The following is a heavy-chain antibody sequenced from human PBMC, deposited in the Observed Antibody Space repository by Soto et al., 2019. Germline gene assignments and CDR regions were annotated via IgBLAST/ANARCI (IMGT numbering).Heavy chain of an antibody. Sequence: ASVKVSCKASGYTFISSDITWVRQAPGQGLEWMGWISAYNGNTNVPQNLQGRVILTTDTSTDTAYMELRSLRSDDTAMYYCARVRSPGHPPYNWFDPCGQRTLVTVSS. CDR1: GYTFISSD. CDR3: ARVRSPGHPPYNWFDP. V-gene: IGHV1-18*04. J-gene: IGHJ5*02. CDR2: ISAYNGNT.